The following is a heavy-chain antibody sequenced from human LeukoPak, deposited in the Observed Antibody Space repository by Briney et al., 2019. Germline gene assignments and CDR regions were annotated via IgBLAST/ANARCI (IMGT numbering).Heavy chain of an antibody. D-gene: IGHD2-2*01. Sequence: GGSLRLTCAASGFTVSSNYMSWVRQAPGKGLEWVSVIYSGGSTYYADSVKGRFTISSDNSKNTLYLQMNSLRAEDTAVYYCARGWGYCSSTSCPSDYWGQGTLVTVSS. J-gene: IGHJ4*02. V-gene: IGHV3-53*01. CDR1: GFTVSSNY. CDR2: IYSGGST. CDR3: ARGWGYCSSTSCPSDY.